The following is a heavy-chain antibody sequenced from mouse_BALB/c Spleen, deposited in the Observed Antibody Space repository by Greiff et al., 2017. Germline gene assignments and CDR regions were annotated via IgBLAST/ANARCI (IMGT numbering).Heavy chain of an antibody. CDR1: GFNIKDTY. Sequence: EVQLQESGAELVKPGASVKLSCTASGFNIKDTYMHWVKQRPEQGLEWIGRIDPANGNTKYDPKFQGKATITADTSSNTAYLQLSSLTSEDTAVYYCARFFGHYAMDYWGQGTSVTVSS. CDR3: ARFFGHYAMDY. CDR2: IDPANGNT. V-gene: IGHV14-3*02. J-gene: IGHJ4*01.